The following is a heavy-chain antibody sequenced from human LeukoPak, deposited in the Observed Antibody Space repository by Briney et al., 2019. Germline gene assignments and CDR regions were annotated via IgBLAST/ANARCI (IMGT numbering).Heavy chain of an antibody. D-gene: IGHD3-10*01. CDR2: ISRSGDRT. J-gene: IGHJ4*02. CDR3: AKGYYGSGSYGWFDY. CDR1: GFTLSSSA. V-gene: IGHV3-23*01. Sequence: GGSLRLSCAASGFTLSSSAMNWVRQAPGKGLEWVSTISRSGDRTYYADSVKGRFTISRDNSKNTLFLQMNSLRAEDTAVYYCAKGYYGSGSYGWFDYWGQGTLVTVSS.